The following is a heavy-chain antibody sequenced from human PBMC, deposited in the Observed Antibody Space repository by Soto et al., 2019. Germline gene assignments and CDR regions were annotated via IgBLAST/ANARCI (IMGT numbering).Heavy chain of an antibody. CDR3: ARALTEFDV. CDR2: VDPKGGRT. CDR1: GDTFSNYY. Sequence: QVHLVQSGAEVRKPGASVSVSCKTSGDTFSNYYLHWVRQAPGQGLEWMGIVDPKGGRTYYAQKFEGRVTMTSDASTSTVFMHLNSMTSEDTAVYFCARALTEFDVWGPGTLVTVSS. V-gene: IGHV1-46*01. J-gene: IGHJ4*02. D-gene: IGHD7-27*01.